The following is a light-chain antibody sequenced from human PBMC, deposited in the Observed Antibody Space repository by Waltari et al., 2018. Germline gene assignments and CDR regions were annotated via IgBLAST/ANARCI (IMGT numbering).Light chain of an antibody. CDR3: CSCAGVTPYVL. CDR1: RSDVGTYDL. V-gene: IGLV2-23*02. Sequence: QSALTRPASVSGSPGQSITISCAGSRSDVGTYDLVSWYQQHPGKAPKLIIYEVTKRPSGVPDRFSGSKSGNTASLTISGLQAADEADYYCCSCAGVTPYVLFGGGTKVTVL. J-gene: IGLJ2*01. CDR2: EVT.